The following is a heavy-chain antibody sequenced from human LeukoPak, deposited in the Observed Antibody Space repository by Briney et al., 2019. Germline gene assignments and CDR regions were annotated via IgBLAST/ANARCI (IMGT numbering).Heavy chain of an antibody. V-gene: IGHV4-38-2*01. CDR3: ASYYASGVSAYNYYGMDV. CDR2: MCHNRGT. J-gene: IGHJ6*04. D-gene: IGHD3-10*01. Sequence: SETLSLTCAVSGYSISSGYYWGWSRQPRGKGLEWIGSMCHNRGTYYNPSLKSRVTISMDTSKNQFSLRLSSVTAADTAVYYCASYYASGVSAYNYYGMDVWGKGTTVTVSS. CDR1: GYSISSGYY.